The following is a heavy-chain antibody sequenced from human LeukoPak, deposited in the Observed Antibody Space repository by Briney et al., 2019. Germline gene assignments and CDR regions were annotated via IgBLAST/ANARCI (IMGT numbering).Heavy chain of an antibody. CDR3: ARVASVGIKTTIFGVVISPDPYYYYGMDV. J-gene: IGHJ6*02. CDR2: IIPILGIA. Sequence: SVKVSCKASGGTFSSYAISWVRQAPGQGLEWMGRIIPILGIADYAQKFQGRVTITADKSTSTAYMELSSLRSEDTAVYYCARVASVGIKTTIFGVVISPDPYYYYGMDVWGQGTTVTVSS. V-gene: IGHV1-69*04. CDR1: GGTFSSYA. D-gene: IGHD3-3*01.